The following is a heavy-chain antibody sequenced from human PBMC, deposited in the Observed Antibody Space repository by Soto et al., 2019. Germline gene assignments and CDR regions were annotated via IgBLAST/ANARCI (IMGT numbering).Heavy chain of an antibody. CDR2: FDPEDGET. Sequence: ASVKVSCKVSGYTLTELSMHWVRQAPGKGLEWMGGFDPEDGETIYAQKFQGRVTMTEDTSTDTAYMELSSLRSEDTAVYYCATRSPLRFLEWLSDYYYYYMDVWGKGTTVTVSS. D-gene: IGHD3-3*01. J-gene: IGHJ6*03. CDR3: ATRSPLRFLEWLSDYYYYYMDV. V-gene: IGHV1-24*01. CDR1: GYTLTELS.